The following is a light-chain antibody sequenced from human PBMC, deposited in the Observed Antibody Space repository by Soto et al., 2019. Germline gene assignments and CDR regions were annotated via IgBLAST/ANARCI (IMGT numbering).Light chain of an antibody. CDR2: GAS. CDR3: QQYGSSGT. J-gene: IGKJ1*01. V-gene: IGKV3-20*01. Sequence: TVLTQSPCTVSLTPGERAPLSCRASQSVSNNYLAWYQQKPGQAPRLLIYGASNRATGIPDRFSGSGSGTDFTLTISRLEPEDFAVYYCQQYGSSGTFGQGTKVDIK. CDR1: QSVSNNY.